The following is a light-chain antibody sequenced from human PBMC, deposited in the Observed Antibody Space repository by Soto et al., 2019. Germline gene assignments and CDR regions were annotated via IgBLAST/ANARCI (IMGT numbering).Light chain of an antibody. V-gene: IGLV1-47*02. CDR3: AAWDDSLSGRWV. J-gene: IGLJ3*02. CDR1: SSNIGSNY. CDR2: SNT. Sequence: QSVLTQPPSASGTPGQRVTISCSGSSSNIGSNYVYWYQQLPGTAPKLLIYSNTQRPSGVPDRFSGSKSGTSASLAISGLRSEDEADYYCAAWDDSLSGRWVFGGGTKLTVL.